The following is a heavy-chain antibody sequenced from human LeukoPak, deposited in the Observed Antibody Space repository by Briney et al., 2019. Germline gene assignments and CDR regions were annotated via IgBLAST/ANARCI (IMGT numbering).Heavy chain of an antibody. V-gene: IGHV4-59*01. CDR1: GGSISSYY. CDR2: IYYSGST. Sequence: SETLSLTCTVSGGSISSYYWSWIRQPPGKGLGWIGYIYYSGSTNYNPSLKSRVTISVDTSKNQFSLKLSSVTAADTAVYYCARAECSGGSCYWDWGQGTLVTVSS. J-gene: IGHJ4*02. D-gene: IGHD2-15*01. CDR3: ARAECSGGSCYWD.